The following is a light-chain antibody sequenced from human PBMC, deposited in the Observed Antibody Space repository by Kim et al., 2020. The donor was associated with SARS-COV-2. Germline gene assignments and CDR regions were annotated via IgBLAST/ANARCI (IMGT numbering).Light chain of an antibody. CDR3: QQYGGSPLCT. CDR2: SGS. J-gene: IGKJ2*02. Sequence: SPGASSTLSCRASHSVSSSNLAWYQQKPGQAPRLLIYSGSSRATGIPDRFSASGSGTDFTLTISRLEPEDFAVYYCQQYGGSPLCTFGQGTKLEI. V-gene: IGKV3-20*01. CDR1: HSVSSSN.